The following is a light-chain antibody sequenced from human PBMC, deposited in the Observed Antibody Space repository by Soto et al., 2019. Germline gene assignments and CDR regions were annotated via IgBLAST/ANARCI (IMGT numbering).Light chain of an antibody. V-gene: IGKV3-20*01. CDR2: GAS. Sequence: EIVLTQSPGTLSLSPGERATLSCRASHSVSSNNLAWYQQRPGEAPRVVIYGASTRAIGIPERFSGSGSGTDFTLTISRREPEDFAVYYCHQYGRSPFTFGPGTKVDIK. CDR1: HSVSSNN. J-gene: IGKJ3*01. CDR3: HQYGRSPFT.